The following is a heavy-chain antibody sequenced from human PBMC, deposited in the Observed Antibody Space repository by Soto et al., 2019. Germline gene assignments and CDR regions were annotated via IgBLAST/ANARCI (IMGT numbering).Heavy chain of an antibody. V-gene: IGHV1-69*12. D-gene: IGHD4-4*01. CDR2: IIPIFGTT. CDR1: GGTFSSYG. CDR3: ARLRDGYSSHLHYFDY. J-gene: IGHJ4*02. Sequence: QVQLVQSGAEVKKPGSSVKVSCTASGGTFSSYGISWVRQAPGQGLEWMGGIIPIFGTTNYAQKFRGRVTITADESSNRAYMELSSLRSEDTAVYYCARLRDGYSSHLHYFDYWGQGALVTVSS.